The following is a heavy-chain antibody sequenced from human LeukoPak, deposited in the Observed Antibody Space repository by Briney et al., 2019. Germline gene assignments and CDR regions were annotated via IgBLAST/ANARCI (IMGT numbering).Heavy chain of an antibody. Sequence: GASVKVSCKASGYTFSDYYIHWVRQAPGQGLECMGWINPNSGVTIYAQKFQGRITMTRDTSISTAYMEVSRLRPDDTAVYYCARDKAGRGTGWYLSDYWGQGTLVTVSS. V-gene: IGHV1-2*02. D-gene: IGHD6-19*01. J-gene: IGHJ4*02. CDR1: GYTFSDYY. CDR3: ARDKAGRGTGWYLSDY. CDR2: INPNSGVT.